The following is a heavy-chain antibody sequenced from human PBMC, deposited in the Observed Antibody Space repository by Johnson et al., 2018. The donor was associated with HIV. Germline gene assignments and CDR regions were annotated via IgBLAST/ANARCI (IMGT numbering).Heavy chain of an antibody. CDR1: GFTSSDYY. D-gene: IGHD6-13*01. Sequence: EVQLVESGGGLVQPGGSLRLSCAASGFTSSDYYMDWARQAPGKGLEWVGRSRNRANGYTTEYAASVKGRFTISRDDSKNSLYLQMNSLNTEDTAVYYCASGLAAARGAFDIWGQGTMVTVSS. CDR3: ASGLAAARGAFDI. V-gene: IGHV3-72*01. CDR2: SRNRANGYTT. J-gene: IGHJ3*02.